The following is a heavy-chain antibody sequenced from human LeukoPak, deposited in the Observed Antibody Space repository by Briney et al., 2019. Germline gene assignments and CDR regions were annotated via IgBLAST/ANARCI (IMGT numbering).Heavy chain of an antibody. D-gene: IGHD3-22*01. CDR3: ARGNYYDSSGYYCY. Sequence: SETLSLTCGVYGGSFSGYYWSWIRQPPGKGLEWIGEINHSGSTNYNPSLKSRVTISVDTSKNQFSLKLSSVTAADTAVYYCARGNYYDSSGYYCYWGQGTLVTVSS. V-gene: IGHV4-34*01. J-gene: IGHJ4*02. CDR2: INHSGST. CDR1: GGSFSGYY.